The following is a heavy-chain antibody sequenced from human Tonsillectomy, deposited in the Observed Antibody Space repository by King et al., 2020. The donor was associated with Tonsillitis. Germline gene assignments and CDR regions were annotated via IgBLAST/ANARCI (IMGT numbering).Heavy chain of an antibody. CDR3: AKVGPMTYSYFYMDV. Sequence: VQLVESGGGLARPGGSLGLSCAASGFTFCSYAMSWVRQAPGKGLEWVSSIRGSGDITYYADSVKGRFTISRDNSKNALYLQMNSLRAEDTAVYYCAKVGPMTYSYFYMDVWGKGTTVTVSS. D-gene: IGHD1-26*01. CDR2: IRGSGDIT. V-gene: IGHV3-23*04. CDR1: GFTFCSYA. J-gene: IGHJ6*03.